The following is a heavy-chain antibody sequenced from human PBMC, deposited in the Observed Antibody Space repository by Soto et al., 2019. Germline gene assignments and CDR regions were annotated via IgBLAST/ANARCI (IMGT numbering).Heavy chain of an antibody. D-gene: IGHD3-22*01. V-gene: IGHV3-23*01. CDR3: AKGGTYYDSSGYYYYFDY. Sequence: LSLTCAASGFTFSSYAMSWVRQAPGKGLEWVSAISGSGGSTYYADSVKGRFTISRDNSKNTLYLQMNSLRAEDTAVYYCAKGGTYYDSSGYYYYFDYWGQGTLVTVSS. CDR2: ISGSGGST. J-gene: IGHJ4*02. CDR1: GFTFSSYA.